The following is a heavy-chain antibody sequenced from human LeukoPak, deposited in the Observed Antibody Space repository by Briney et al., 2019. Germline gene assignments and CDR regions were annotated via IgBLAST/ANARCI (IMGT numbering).Heavy chain of an antibody. CDR1: GGTFSSYA. J-gene: IGHJ5*02. V-gene: IGHV1-69*01. CDR2: IIPIFGTA. Sequence: ASVKVSCKASGGTFSSYAISWVRQAPGQGLEWMGGIIPIFGTANYAQKFQGRVTITADESTSTAYMELSSLRSEDTAVYYCARAQDPSNYDFWSGYSYNWFYPWGQGTLVTVSS. D-gene: IGHD3-3*01. CDR3: ARAQDPSNYDFWSGYSYNWFYP.